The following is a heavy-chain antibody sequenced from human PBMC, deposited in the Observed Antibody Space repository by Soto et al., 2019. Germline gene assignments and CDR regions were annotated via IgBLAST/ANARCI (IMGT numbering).Heavy chain of an antibody. J-gene: IGHJ5*02. CDR3: ESGIWFGESNWFDP. D-gene: IGHD3-10*01. V-gene: IGHV4-61*01. CDR1: GGSVSSGSYY. Sequence: SETLSLTCTVSGGSVSSGSYYWSWIRQPPGKGLEWIGYIYYSGSTNYNPSLKSRVTISVDTSKNQFSLKLSSVTAADTAVYYCESGIWFGESNWFDPWGQGTLVTGSS. CDR2: IYYSGST.